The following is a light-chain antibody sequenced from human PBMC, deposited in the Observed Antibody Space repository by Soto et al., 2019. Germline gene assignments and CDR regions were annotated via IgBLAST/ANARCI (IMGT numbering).Light chain of an antibody. CDR1: SSNIGKNH. CDR3: LTWDSSLRAGV. J-gene: IGLJ2*01. Sequence: QSVLTLPPSVSAAPGQKVSISCSGSSSNIGKNHVSWYQQVPGTAPKLLLYDTNKRHSGIPDRFSASKSGTSATLGITGLQTGDEADYYCLTWDSSLRAGVFGGGTKLTVL. CDR2: DTN. V-gene: IGLV1-51*01.